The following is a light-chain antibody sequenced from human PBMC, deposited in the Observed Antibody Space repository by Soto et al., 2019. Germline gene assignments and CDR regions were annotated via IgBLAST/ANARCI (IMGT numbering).Light chain of an antibody. CDR3: CSDAGSSTYV. J-gene: IGLJ1*01. V-gene: IGLV2-23*02. CDR2: EVT. CDR1: SSDVGSFNF. Sequence: QSVLPQPASVSGSPGQSVTISCTRTSSDVGSFNFVSWYQQHPGKAPKVVIYEVTKRPSGVSNRFSGSKSGNTASLTIYRLQADDEADYYCCSDAGSSTYVFGTGTKVTVL.